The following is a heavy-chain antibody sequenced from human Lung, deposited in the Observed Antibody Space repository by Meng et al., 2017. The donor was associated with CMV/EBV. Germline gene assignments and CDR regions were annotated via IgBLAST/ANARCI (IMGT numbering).Heavy chain of an antibody. Sequence: GESLKISCPASVFTFSTYDFHWVRQPTGKGLEWVSSIGTVGDTYSIGSVKGRFIISREDAKNSVYLQMNGLRDGDTGLYYCARARSPTHVDYWGQGALVTVSS. V-gene: IGHV3-13*01. CDR1: VFTFSTYD. CDR2: IGTVGDT. J-gene: IGHJ4*02. CDR3: ARARSPTHVDY.